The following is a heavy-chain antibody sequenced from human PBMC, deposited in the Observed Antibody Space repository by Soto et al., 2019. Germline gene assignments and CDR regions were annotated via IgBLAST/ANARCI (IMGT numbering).Heavy chain of an antibody. V-gene: IGHV3-23*01. CDR1: GFTFSSYA. J-gene: IGHJ4*02. CDR2: ISGSGGST. CDR3: ARRGSGSYYDY. Sequence: EVQLLESGGGLVQTGGSLRLSCAASGFTFSSYAMRWVRQAPVKGLEWVSAISGSGGSTYYADSVKGRFTISRDNSKNTLDLQMNSLRAEDTAVYYCARRGSGSYYDYWGQGTLVTVSS. D-gene: IGHD1-26*01.